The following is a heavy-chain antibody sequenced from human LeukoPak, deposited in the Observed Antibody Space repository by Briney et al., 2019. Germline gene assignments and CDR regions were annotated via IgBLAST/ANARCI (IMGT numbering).Heavy chain of an antibody. J-gene: IGHJ6*02. D-gene: IGHD6-19*01. V-gene: IGHV1-18*01. CDR2: ISAYNGNT. CDR1: GYTFTSYG. Sequence: ASVKVSCKASGYTFTSYGISWVRQAPGQGLEWMGWISAYNGNTNYAQKLQGRVTMTTDTSTSTAYMELRSLRSDDTAVYYCARDGLVRVRNYYYYYGMDVWGQGTTVTVSS. CDR3: ARDGLVRVRNYYYYYGMDV.